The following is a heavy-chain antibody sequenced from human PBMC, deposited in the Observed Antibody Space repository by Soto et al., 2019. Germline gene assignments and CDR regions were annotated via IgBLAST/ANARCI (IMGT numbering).Heavy chain of an antibody. D-gene: IGHD5-12*01. CDR2: IYYSGST. V-gene: IGHV4-59*08. CDR1: GGSISSYY. CDR3: ARQRYSGYDL. Sequence: SETLSLTCTVSGGSISSYYWSWIRQPPGKGLEWIGYIYYSGSTNYNPSLKSRVTISVDTSKNQFSLKLSSVTAADTAVYYCARQRYSGYDLWGQGTLVTVSS. J-gene: IGHJ4*02.